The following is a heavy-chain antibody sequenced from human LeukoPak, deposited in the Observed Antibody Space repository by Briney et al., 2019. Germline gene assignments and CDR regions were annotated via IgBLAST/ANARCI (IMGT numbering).Heavy chain of an antibody. CDR3: ATDTSGWYSDY. V-gene: IGHV4-39*01. CDR2: IYYSGST. CDR1: GGSISSSGDY. Sequence: SETLSLTCTVSGGSISSSGDYWGWIRQPPGKGLEWIGSIYYSGSTYYNPSLKGRLTISIDTSKNQFSLKLSSVTAADTAVYYCATDTSGWYSDYWGQGTLVTVSS. D-gene: IGHD6-19*01. J-gene: IGHJ4*02.